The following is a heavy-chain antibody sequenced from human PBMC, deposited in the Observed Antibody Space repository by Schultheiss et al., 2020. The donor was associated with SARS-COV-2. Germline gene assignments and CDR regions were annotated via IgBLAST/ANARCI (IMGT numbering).Heavy chain of an antibody. V-gene: IGHV3-74*01. CDR1: GFTFSSYA. J-gene: IGHJ5*02. CDR3: ARDSSSWPSKYNWFDP. CDR2: INSDGSST. D-gene: IGHD6-13*01. Sequence: GGSLRLSCAASGFTFSSYAMSWVRQAPGKGLEWVSRINSDGSSTSYADSVKGRFTISRDNAKNTLYLQMNSLRAEDTAVYYCARDSSSWPSKYNWFDPWGQGTLVTVSS.